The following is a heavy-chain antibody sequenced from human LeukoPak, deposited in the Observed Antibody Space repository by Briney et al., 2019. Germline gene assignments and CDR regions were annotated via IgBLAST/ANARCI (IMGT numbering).Heavy chain of an antibody. Sequence: PSQTLSLTCTVSGGSISGGDYYWSWIRQPPGKGLEWIGYIFYSGSTYYNPSLESRLTISVDTSKNQFSLKLSSVTAADTAVYYCARDRYGSGSYLDYWGQGTLVTVSS. CDR3: ARDRYGSGSYLDY. V-gene: IGHV4-30-4*01. CDR1: GGSISGGDYY. CDR2: IFYSGST. D-gene: IGHD3-10*01. J-gene: IGHJ4*02.